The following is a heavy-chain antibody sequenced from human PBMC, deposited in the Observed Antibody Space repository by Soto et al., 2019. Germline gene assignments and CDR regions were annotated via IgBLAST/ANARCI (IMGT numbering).Heavy chain of an antibody. CDR1: GYTFTSYG. CDR3: ARERLILIGNYYHYYYMDV. D-gene: IGHD3-3*01. Sequence: QVQLVQSGAEVKKPGASVKVSCKASGYTFTSYGISWVRQAPGQGLEWMGWISAYNGNTNYAQKLQGRVTMTTDTSTSTAYMELRSLRSDDTAVYYCARERLILIGNYYHYYYMDVWGKGTTVTVSS. CDR2: ISAYNGNT. J-gene: IGHJ6*03. V-gene: IGHV1-18*01.